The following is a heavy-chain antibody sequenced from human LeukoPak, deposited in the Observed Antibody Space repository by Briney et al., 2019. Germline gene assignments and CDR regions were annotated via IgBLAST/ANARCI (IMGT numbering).Heavy chain of an antibody. CDR2: ISSSGSTI. Sequence: GGSLRLSCAASGFTFSSHWMHWVRQAPGKGLEWVSYISSSGSTIYYADSVKGRFTISRDNAKNSLYLQMNSLRAEDTAVYYCARARPYYYYMDVWGKGTTVTISS. J-gene: IGHJ6*03. V-gene: IGHV3-48*03. CDR1: GFTFSSHW. CDR3: ARARPYYYYMDV.